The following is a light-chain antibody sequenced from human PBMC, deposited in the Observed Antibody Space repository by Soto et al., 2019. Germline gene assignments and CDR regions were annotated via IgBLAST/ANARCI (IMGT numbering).Light chain of an antibody. Sequence: QSVLTQPASVSGSPGQLITISCTGTSSDVGGYNYVSWYQQHPGKAPKLMIYDVSNRPSGVSNRFSGSKSGNTASLTISGLQAEDEADYYCGSYTSSSTPYVFGTGTKLTVL. V-gene: IGLV2-14*01. CDR3: GSYTSSSTPYV. CDR2: DVS. CDR1: SSDVGGYNY. J-gene: IGLJ1*01.